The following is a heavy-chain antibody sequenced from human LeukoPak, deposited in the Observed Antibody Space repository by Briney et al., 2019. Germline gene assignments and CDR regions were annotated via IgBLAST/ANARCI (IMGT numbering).Heavy chain of an antibody. CDR2: IYHSGST. J-gene: IGHJ6*03. V-gene: IGHV4-38-2*02. CDR3: AREFADDILTGYPKANYYYYYMDV. Sequence: SETLSLTCTVSGYSISSGYYWGWIRQPPGKGLEWIGNIYHSGSTYYNPSLKSRVTISVDTSKNQFSLNLNSVTAADTAVYYCAREFADDILTGYPKANYYYYYMDVWGKGTTVTISS. D-gene: IGHD3-9*01. CDR1: GYSISSGYY.